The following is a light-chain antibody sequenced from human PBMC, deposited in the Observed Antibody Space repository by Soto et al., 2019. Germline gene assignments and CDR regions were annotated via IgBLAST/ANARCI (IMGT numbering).Light chain of an antibody. V-gene: IGLV2-23*02. J-gene: IGLJ3*02. CDR3: CSYAGSSTLV. Sequence: QSVLTQFASVSGSPGQSITISCTGTSSDVGSYNLVSWYQQHPGKAPKLLISEVTKRPSGISNRFSGSKSGNTASLTISGLQAEDEADYYCCSYAGSSTLVFGGGTKLTVL. CDR2: EVT. CDR1: SSDVGSYNL.